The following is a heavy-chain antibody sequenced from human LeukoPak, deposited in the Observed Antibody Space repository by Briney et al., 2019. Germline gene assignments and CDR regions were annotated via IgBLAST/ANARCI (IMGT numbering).Heavy chain of an antibody. Sequence: SETLSLTCAVYGGSFSGYYWSWIRQPPGKGLEWIGEINHSGSTNYNPSLKSRVTISVDTSKNQFSLKLSSVTAADTAVYYCARGKYGYYGSGSYTQRYYYYMDVWGKGTTVTISS. CDR1: GGSFSGYY. CDR3: ARGKYGYYGSGSYTQRYYYYMDV. J-gene: IGHJ6*03. CDR2: INHSGST. V-gene: IGHV4-34*01. D-gene: IGHD3-10*01.